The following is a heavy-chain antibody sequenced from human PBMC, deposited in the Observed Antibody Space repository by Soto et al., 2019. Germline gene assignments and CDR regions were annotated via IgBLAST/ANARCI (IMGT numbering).Heavy chain of an antibody. Sequence: GGSLRLSCAASGFTFSSYGMHWVRQAPGKGLEWVAVISYDGSNKYYADSVKGRFTISRDNSKNTLYLQMNSLRAEDTAVYYCAKDELNYGSGIPGPTLFDYWGQGTLVTVSS. D-gene: IGHD3-10*01. V-gene: IGHV3-30*18. CDR2: ISYDGSNK. CDR1: GFTFSSYG. J-gene: IGHJ4*02. CDR3: AKDELNYGSGIPGPTLFDY.